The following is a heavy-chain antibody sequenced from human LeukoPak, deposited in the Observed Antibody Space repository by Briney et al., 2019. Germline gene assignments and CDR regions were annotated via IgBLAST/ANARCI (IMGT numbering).Heavy chain of an antibody. J-gene: IGHJ4*02. CDR2: IYYTGST. D-gene: IGHD3-10*01. CDR1: GGSFSGYY. CDR3: AREIRGVMDY. Sequence: PSETLSLTCAVYGGSFSGYYWSWIRQPPGKGLEWIGTIYYTGSTNYNPSLKSRVTMSVDTSKNQFSLKLSSVTAADTAVYYCAREIRGVMDYWGQGTLVTVSS. V-gene: IGHV4-34*11.